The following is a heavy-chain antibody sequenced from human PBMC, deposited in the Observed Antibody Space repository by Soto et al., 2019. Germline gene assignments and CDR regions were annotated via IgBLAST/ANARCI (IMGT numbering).Heavy chain of an antibody. CDR1: GFTFSDYY. CDR2: ISSSGSTI. Sequence: QVQLVESGGGLVKPGGSLRLSCAASGFTFSDYYMSWIRQAPGKGLEWVSYISSSGSTIYYADSVKGRFTISRDNAKNSLYLQMNSLRAEDTAVYYCARDRLRRSLRIAAAGKRVRDYWGQGTLVTVSS. V-gene: IGHV3-11*01. D-gene: IGHD6-13*01. J-gene: IGHJ4*02. CDR3: ARDRLRRSLRIAAAGKRVRDY.